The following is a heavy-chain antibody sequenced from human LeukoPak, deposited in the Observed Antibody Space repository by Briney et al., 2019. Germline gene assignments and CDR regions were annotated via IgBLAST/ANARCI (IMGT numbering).Heavy chain of an antibody. CDR2: IYYSGGT. CDR3: ARESYYSLFDY. CDR1: GGSISSYY. D-gene: IGHD4-11*01. Sequence: SETLSLTCTVSGGSISSYYWSWIRQPPGKGLEWIGYIYYSGGTNYNPSLKSRVTISVDTSKNQFSLKLSSVTAADTAVYYCARESYYSLFDYWGQGTLVTVSS. V-gene: IGHV4-59*01. J-gene: IGHJ4*02.